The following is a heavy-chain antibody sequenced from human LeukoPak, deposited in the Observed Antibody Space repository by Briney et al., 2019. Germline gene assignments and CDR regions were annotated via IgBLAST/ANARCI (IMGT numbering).Heavy chain of an antibody. D-gene: IGHD3-10*01. CDR3: AKDPPDSAPDYYGSGSYYNSFDY. J-gene: IGHJ4*02. CDR1: GFIFSRYS. Sequence: GGSLRLSCAASGFIFSRYSMNWVRQAPGKGLEWVSAISGSGGSTYYADSVKGRFTISRDNSKNTLYLQMNSLRAEDTAVYYCAKDPPDSAPDYYGSGSYYNSFDYWGQGTLVTVSS. CDR2: ISGSGGST. V-gene: IGHV3-23*01.